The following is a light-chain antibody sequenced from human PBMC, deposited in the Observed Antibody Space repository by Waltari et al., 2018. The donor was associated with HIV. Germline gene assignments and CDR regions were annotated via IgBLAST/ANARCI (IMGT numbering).Light chain of an antibody. CDR3: AAWDDSLDGPVV. J-gene: IGLJ2*01. CDR1: ASNMRGSF. V-gene: IGLV1-47*01. Sequence: QSVLTQPPSASGTPGQRVTISCSGSASNMRGSFVYWYQQLPGTAPKLIIHRNNTRPAGVPDRCSGCKSGTSASLVITGLRSEDEAEYHCAAWDDSLDGPVVFGGGTKLTVL. CDR2: RNN.